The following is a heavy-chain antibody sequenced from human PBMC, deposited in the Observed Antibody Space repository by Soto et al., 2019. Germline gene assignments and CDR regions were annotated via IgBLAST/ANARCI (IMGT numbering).Heavy chain of an antibody. J-gene: IGHJ3*01. D-gene: IGHD6-19*01. CDR1: GFTFDDHG. V-gene: IGHV3-20*04. CDR2: ITWNGATT. CDR3: ARDGGVVVAVDAFDV. Sequence: EVQLVESGGGVVRPGGSLRLSCAASGFTFDDHGMTWVRQAPGKGLEWVSGITWNGATTGYADSVKGRFTISRDNAKNSLYLQMNSLRVEDTALYYCARDGGVVVAVDAFDVWCQGTMVTVSS.